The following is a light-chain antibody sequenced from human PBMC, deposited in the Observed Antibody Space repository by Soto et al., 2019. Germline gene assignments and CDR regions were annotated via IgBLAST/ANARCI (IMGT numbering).Light chain of an antibody. CDR3: ISYTGSSTSYV. V-gene: IGLV2-14*01. J-gene: IGLJ1*01. CDR2: GVS. Sequence: QSVLTRPASVSGSPGQSITISCSGTRSDIGSYNYVAWYQQFPGKTPKILIYGVSNRPSGVSSRFSGYKSGNTASLTISGLQAEDEADYYCISYTGSSTSYVFGSGTKVTVL. CDR1: RSDIGSYNY.